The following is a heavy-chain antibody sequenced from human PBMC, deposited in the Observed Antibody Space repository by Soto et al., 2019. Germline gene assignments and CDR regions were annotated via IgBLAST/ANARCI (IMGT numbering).Heavy chain of an antibody. D-gene: IGHD2-15*01. J-gene: IGHJ4*02. V-gene: IGHV3-21*01. CDR3: ARDHAGWEVGEYCSGGSCYML. Sequence: GGSLRLSCAASGFTFSSYSMNWVRQAPGKGLEWVSSISSSSSYIYYADSVKGRFTISRDNAKNSLYLQMNSLRAEDSAVYYCARDHAGWEVGEYCSGGSCYMLWGQGTLVTVSS. CDR1: GFTFSSYS. CDR2: ISSSSSYI.